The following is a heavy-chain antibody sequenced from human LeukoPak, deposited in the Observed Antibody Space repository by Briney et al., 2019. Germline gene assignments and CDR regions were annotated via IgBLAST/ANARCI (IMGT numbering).Heavy chain of an antibody. CDR3: ARGDGDPYSFDY. J-gene: IGHJ4*02. Sequence: SETLSLTCTVSGGSISSGSYYWSWIRQPAGKGLEWIGRIYTSGSTNYNPSLKRRVTISVETSKNQFSLKLSSVTAADTAVYYCARGDGDPYSFDYWGQGTLVTVSS. V-gene: IGHV4-61*02. CDR2: IYTSGST. CDR1: GGSISSGSYY. D-gene: IGHD4-17*01.